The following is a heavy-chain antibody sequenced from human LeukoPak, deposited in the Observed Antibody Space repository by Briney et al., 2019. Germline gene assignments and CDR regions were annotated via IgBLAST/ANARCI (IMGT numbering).Heavy chain of an antibody. CDR1: GFTFSGNW. D-gene: IGHD3-16*01. Sequence: PGGPLSFPCAASGFTFSGNWRNWPPRAQGKGLEWVASINHNGNVNYYVDSVKGRFTISRDNAKNSLYLQMSNLRAEDTAVYFCARGGGLDVWGQGATVTVSS. V-gene: IGHV3-7*03. CDR3: ARGGGLDV. J-gene: IGHJ6*02. CDR2: INHNGNVN.